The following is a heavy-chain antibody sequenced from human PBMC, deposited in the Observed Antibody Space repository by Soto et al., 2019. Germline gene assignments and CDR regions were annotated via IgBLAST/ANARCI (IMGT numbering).Heavy chain of an antibody. CDR1: GYTFTSYD. J-gene: IGHJ4*02. D-gene: IGHD3-22*01. CDR2: MNPNSGNT. V-gene: IGHV1-8*01. CDR3: ASRPTYYYDSSGYSDY. Sequence: GASVKVSCKASGYTFTSYDINWVRQATGQGLEWMGWMNPNSGNTGYAQKFQGRVTMTRNTSISTAYMELSSLRSEDTAVYYCASRPTYYYDSSGYSDYWGQGTLVTVSS.